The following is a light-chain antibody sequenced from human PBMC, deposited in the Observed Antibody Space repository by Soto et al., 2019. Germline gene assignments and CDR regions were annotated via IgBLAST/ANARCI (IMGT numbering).Light chain of an antibody. J-gene: IGKJ4*01. V-gene: IGKV3-20*01. CDR2: GTS. Sequence: EIVLTHSPGTLSLSPGEIATLSCRASQSVNSRYLAWYQQKPGQAPNLLIYGTSSRASGIPDRFSGSGSGTDFTLTISRLEPEDFAVYYCQQYVSSSLTFGGGTKVDIK. CDR3: QQYVSSSLT. CDR1: QSVNSRY.